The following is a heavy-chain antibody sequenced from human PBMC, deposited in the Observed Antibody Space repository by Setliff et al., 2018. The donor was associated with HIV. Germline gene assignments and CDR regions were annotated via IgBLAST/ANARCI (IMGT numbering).Heavy chain of an antibody. J-gene: IGHJ4*02. CDR1: GGTFSSYA. V-gene: IGHV1-69*05. Sequence: GASVKVSCKASGGTFSSYAISWVRQAPGQGLEWMGGIIPIFGTANYAQKFQGRVTITTDESTSTAYMELSSLRSEDTAVYYCARWGGDYGGNSGYFDYWGQGTQVTVSS. D-gene: IGHD4-17*01. CDR2: IIPIFGTA. CDR3: ARWGGDYGGNSGYFDY.